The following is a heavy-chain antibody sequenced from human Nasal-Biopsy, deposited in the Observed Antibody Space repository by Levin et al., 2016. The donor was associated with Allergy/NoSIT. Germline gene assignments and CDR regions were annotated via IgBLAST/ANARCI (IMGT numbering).Heavy chain of an antibody. CDR3: AKSHRQQWLLEPIPFDP. V-gene: IGHV3-21*06. D-gene: IGHD6-19*01. CDR1: GFAVSRHS. Sequence: GESLKISCEASGFAVSRHSMNWVRQAPGKGLEWLSSISSSGSYIHHADSVKGRFTISRDNAKNSLYLQMNSLRAEDTAVYYCAKSHRQQWLLEPIPFDPWGQGTLVTVSS. J-gene: IGHJ5*02. CDR2: ISSSGSYI.